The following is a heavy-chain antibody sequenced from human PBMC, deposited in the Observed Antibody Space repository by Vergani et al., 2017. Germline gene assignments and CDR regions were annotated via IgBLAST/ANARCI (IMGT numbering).Heavy chain of an antibody. V-gene: IGHV3-21*01. CDR2: ISSSCSYI. J-gene: IGHJ3*02. CDR3: ARGIVATIPATDHDAFDI. D-gene: IGHD5-12*01. CDR1: GFTFSSYS. Sequence: EVQLVESGGGLVKPGGSLRLSCAASGFTFSSYSMNWVRQAPGKGLEWVSSISSSCSYIYYADSVKGRFTISRDNAKNSLYLQMNSLRAEDTAVYYCARGIVATIPATDHDAFDIWGQGTMVTVSS.